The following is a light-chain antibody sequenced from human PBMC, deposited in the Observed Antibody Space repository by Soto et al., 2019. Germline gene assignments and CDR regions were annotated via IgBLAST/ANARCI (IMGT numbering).Light chain of an antibody. CDR3: QQYNVWPLT. V-gene: IGKV3-15*01. J-gene: IGKJ4*01. Sequence: EIVMTQSPVTLSVSPGDRATLSCRASQSVNSNLAWYQHKPGQTPKLLIYVASTRATGIPARFSGSGSGTEFTLTISSLQSEDFPVYYCQQYNVWPLTFGGGTKVEFK. CDR1: QSVNSN. CDR2: VAS.